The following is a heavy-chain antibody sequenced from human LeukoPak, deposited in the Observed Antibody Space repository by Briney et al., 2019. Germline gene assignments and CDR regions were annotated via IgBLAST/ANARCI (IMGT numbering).Heavy chain of an antibody. CDR3: ARGRGYDILTGYYSSNAFDI. CDR2: ISAYNGNT. J-gene: IGHJ3*02. Sequence: ASVKVSCKASGYTFTSYGISWVRQAPGQGLEWMGWISAYNGNTNYAQKLQGRVTMTTDTSTSTAYMELRSLRSDDTAVYYCARGRGYDILTGYYSSNAFDIWGQGTMVTVSS. V-gene: IGHV1-18*01. CDR1: GYTFTSYG. D-gene: IGHD3-9*01.